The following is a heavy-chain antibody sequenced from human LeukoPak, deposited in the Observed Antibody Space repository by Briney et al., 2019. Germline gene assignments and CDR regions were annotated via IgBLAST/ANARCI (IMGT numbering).Heavy chain of an antibody. CDR3: TKDRLYSSSSGGAFDI. CDR2: INWNSVSI. V-gene: IGHV3-9*03. Sequence: GGSLRLSCAASGFSIDDYAMHWVRQAPGKGLEWVSGINWNSVSIVYADSVKGRFTISRDNAKNSLYLQMNTLRAEDMALYYCTKDRLYSSSSGGAFDIWGQGTMVTVSS. D-gene: IGHD6-6*01. CDR1: GFSIDDYA. J-gene: IGHJ3*02.